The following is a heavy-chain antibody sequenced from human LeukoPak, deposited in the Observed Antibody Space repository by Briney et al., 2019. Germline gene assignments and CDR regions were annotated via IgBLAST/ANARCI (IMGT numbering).Heavy chain of an antibody. Sequence: GGSRRLSCAASGFTSDDYGMSWDRQAPGNGLEWVSGINWNGGSTGYADSVKGRFTISRDNAKNSLYLQMNSLRAEDTALYYCARVPSGDLNWFDPWGQGTLVTVSS. CDR1: GFTSDDYG. V-gene: IGHV3-20*04. CDR3: ARVPSGDLNWFDP. D-gene: IGHD4-17*01. CDR2: INWNGGST. J-gene: IGHJ5*02.